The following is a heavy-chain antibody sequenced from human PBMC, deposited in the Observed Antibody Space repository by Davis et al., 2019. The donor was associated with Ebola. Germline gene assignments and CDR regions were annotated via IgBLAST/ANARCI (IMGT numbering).Heavy chain of an antibody. CDR1: GFTFSSYI. V-gene: IGHV3-48*02. CDR2: IGTRGDPT. Sequence: GESLKISCAASGFTFSSYIMNWVRQAPGKGLEWVSYIGTRGDPTVYADSVKGRFTVSRDDANNSLSLLMNSLRDEDTAIYYCVRDYLFALDIWGQGTMVTVSS. CDR3: VRDYLFALDI. J-gene: IGHJ3*02.